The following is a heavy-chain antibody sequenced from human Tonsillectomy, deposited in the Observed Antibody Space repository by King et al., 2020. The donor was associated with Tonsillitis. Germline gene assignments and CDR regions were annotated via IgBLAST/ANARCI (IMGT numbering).Heavy chain of an antibody. CDR1: GGTFSSYA. CDR3: ARRGSYGSGSDSYSRTYYYYGMDV. CDR2: IIPILGIA. J-gene: IGHJ6*02. D-gene: IGHD3-10*01. Sequence: QLVQSGAEVKKPGSSVKVSCKASGGTFSSYAISWVRQAPGQGLEWMGRIIPILGIANYAQKFQGRVTITADKSTSTAYMELSSLRSEDTAVYYCARRGSYGSGSDSYSRTYYYYGMDVWGQGTTVTVSS. V-gene: IGHV1-69*04.